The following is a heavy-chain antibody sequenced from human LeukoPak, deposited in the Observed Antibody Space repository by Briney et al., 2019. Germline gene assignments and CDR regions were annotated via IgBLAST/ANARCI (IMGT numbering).Heavy chain of an antibody. CDR3: ARNFHGYSSGWYEERVYYYMDV. CDR2: INHSGST. Sequence: SETLSLTCAVYGGSFSGYYWSWIRQPPGKGLEWIGEINHSGSTNYNPSLKSRVTISVGTSKNQFSLKLSSVTAADTAVYYCARNFHGYSSGWYEERVYYYMDVWGKGTTVTVSS. CDR1: GGSFSGYY. V-gene: IGHV4-34*01. D-gene: IGHD6-19*01. J-gene: IGHJ6*03.